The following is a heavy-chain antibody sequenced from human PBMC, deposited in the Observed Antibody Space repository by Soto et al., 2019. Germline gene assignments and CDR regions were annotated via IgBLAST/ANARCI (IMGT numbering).Heavy chain of an antibody. CDR3: ARSPYCSGGSCYLFDYYSYYMDF. Sequence: SETLSLTCTVSGGSISSGDYHWGWIRQPPGKGLEYIGSIHNSGTTFYKPSLKSRVTISVDTSKNQFSLKLSSVTAADTAVYYCARSPYCSGGSCYLFDYYSYYMDFWGKGTTVTVAS. CDR2: IHNSGTT. J-gene: IGHJ6*03. D-gene: IGHD2-15*01. V-gene: IGHV4-39*07. CDR1: GGSISSGDYH.